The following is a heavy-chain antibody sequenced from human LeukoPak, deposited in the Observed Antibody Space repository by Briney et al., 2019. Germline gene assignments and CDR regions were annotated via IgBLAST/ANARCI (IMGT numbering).Heavy chain of an antibody. D-gene: IGHD3-16*01. J-gene: IGHJ4*02. CDR3: ARQNYGNPDY. CDR2: VNTDGSIT. Sequence: GGSLRLSCAASGFTFSSYWMHWVRQAPGKGLVWVSRVNTDGSITSHADSVKGRFTMSRDNAKNTLYLQINSLRVEDTAVYYCARQNYGNPDYWGQGTLVTVSS. CDR1: GFTFSSYW. V-gene: IGHV3-74*01.